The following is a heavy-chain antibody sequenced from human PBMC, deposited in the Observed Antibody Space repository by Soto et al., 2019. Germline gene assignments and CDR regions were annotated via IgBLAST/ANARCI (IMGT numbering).Heavy chain of an antibody. Sequence: QVQLVQSGAEVKKPGASVKVSCKASGYNFIDYDINWMRQSTGQGLEWMGWMTPNSGNTGYAQKFQGRVTLTRDTSIGTAYMELSSLKPEDTAVYYCSRNPYGSGLFDPWGQGTLVTVSS. D-gene: IGHD6-19*01. CDR1: GYNFIDYD. J-gene: IGHJ5*02. CDR3: SRNPYGSGLFDP. V-gene: IGHV1-8*01. CDR2: MTPNSGNT.